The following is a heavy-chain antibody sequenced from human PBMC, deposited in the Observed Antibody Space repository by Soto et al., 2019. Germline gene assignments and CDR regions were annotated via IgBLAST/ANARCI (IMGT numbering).Heavy chain of an antibody. CDR2: IYYSGGT. J-gene: IGHJ4*02. CDR3: ASTSYFDNSGSAY. D-gene: IGHD3-22*01. V-gene: IGHV4-30-4*01. Sequence: QVQLQESGPGLVKPSQTLSLTCTVSGGSISSDNYYWSWIRQPPGKGLEWIGYIYYSGGTYYNPSLKSRVIISIDTSKNQFSLKLSSVTAADTAVYYCASTSYFDNSGSAYWGQGTLVTVSS. CDR1: GGSISSDNYY.